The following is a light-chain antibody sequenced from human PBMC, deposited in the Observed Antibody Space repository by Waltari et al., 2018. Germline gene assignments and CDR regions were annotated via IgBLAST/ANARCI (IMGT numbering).Light chain of an antibody. Sequence: DIQITPSPSTLASAVGDRVTITVQASQNIKIWLTWYQQKPGKAPNPLIYKPSCLQSGVPTRFSGSGSGTEFAITFTSPQTADFATYFCQQYDHYPWTFGHGTKVEIK. V-gene: IGKV1-5*03. J-gene: IGKJ1*01. CDR2: KPS. CDR1: QNIKIW. CDR3: QQYDHYPWT.